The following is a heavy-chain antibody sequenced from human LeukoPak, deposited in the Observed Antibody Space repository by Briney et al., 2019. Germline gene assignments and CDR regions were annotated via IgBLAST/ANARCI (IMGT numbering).Heavy chain of an antibody. CDR1: GFTFSSYA. D-gene: IGHD5-18*01. CDR3: AREDVDTSFDY. J-gene: IGHJ4*02. V-gene: IGHV3-23*01. CDR2: ISGGGSRT. Sequence: GGSLRLSCAASGFTFSSYAMNWVRQAPGKGLEWVSAISGGGSRTYYTDSVKGRFTISRDNSKNTLYLQMNTLRAEDTAVYYCAREDVDTSFDYWGLGTLVTVSS.